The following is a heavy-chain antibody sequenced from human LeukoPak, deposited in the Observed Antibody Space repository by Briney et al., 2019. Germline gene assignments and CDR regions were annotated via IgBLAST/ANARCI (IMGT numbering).Heavy chain of an antibody. D-gene: IGHD3-22*01. Sequence: ASVKVSCKASGYTFTSYYMHWVRQAPGQGLEWMGIINPSGGSTSYAQKFQGRVTMTRDTSTSTVYMELSSLRSEDTAVYYCARDGTYYYDSSGYPFDPWGQGTLSPSPQ. J-gene: IGHJ5*02. CDR3: ARDGTYYYDSSGYPFDP. CDR2: INPSGGST. V-gene: IGHV1-46*03. CDR1: GYTFTSYY.